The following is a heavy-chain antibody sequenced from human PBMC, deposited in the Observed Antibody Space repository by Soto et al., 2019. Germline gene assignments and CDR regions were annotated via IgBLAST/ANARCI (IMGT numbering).Heavy chain of an antibody. D-gene: IGHD3-9*01. CDR3: ARDRYYDILTGYLNPMDV. Sequence: QETKKGLEWMGWISAYNGNTNYAQKLQGRVTMTTDTSTSTAYMELRSLRSDDTAVYYCARDRYYDILTGYLNPMDVWGKGTTVTVSS. J-gene: IGHJ6*04. V-gene: IGHV1-18*01. CDR2: ISAYNGNT.